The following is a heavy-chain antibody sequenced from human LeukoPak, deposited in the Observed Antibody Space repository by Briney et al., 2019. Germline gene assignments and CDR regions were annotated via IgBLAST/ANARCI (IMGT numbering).Heavy chain of an antibody. Sequence: GGSLRLSCAASGFTFSSYGMHWVRQAPGKGLEWVAVIWYDGSNKYYADSVRGRFTISRDNSKNTLYLQMNSLRAEDTAVYYCARVVDCSSTSCYYLGKLDYYGMDVWGQGTTVTVSS. CDR3: ARVVDCSSTSCYYLGKLDYYGMDV. D-gene: IGHD2-2*01. J-gene: IGHJ6*02. CDR1: GFTFSSYG. V-gene: IGHV3-33*01. CDR2: IWYDGSNK.